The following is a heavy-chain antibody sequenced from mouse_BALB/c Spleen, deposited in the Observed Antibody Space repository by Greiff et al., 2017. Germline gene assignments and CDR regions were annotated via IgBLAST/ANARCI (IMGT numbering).Heavy chain of an antibody. CDR3: ARHEDYFDY. Sequence: EVKLMESGGGLVKPGGSLKLSCAASGFTFSSYAMSWVRQTPEKRLEWVATISSGGSYTYYPDSVKGRFTISRDNAKNTLYLQMSSLRSEDTAMYYCARHEDYFDYWGQGTTLTVSS. J-gene: IGHJ2*01. CDR1: GFTFSSYA. CDR2: ISSGGSYT. V-gene: IGHV5-9-3*01.